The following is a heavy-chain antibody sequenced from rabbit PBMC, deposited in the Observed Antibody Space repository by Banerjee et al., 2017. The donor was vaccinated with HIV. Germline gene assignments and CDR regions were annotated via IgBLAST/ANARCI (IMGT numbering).Heavy chain of an antibody. CDR3: AIFGDASSSGHNL. D-gene: IGHD1-1*01. J-gene: IGHJ4*01. V-gene: IGHV1S47*01. CDR1: GIDFSSYG. Sequence: QEQLEESGGDLVKPEGSLTLTCKASGIDFSSYGISWVRQAPGKGLEWIAYIYPDYGSTDYASWVNGRFTISLDNAQNTVFLQMTSLTAADTATYFCAIFGDASSSGHNLWGPGTLVTVS. CDR2: IYPDYGST.